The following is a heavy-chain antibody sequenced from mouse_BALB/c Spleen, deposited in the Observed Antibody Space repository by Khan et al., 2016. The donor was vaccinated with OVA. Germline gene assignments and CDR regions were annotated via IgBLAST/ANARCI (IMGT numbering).Heavy chain of an antibody. J-gene: IGHJ4*01. CDR1: GFIFSSYG. Sequence: EVELVESGGDLVNPGGSLKLSCAASGFIFSSYGMSWVRQTPDKRLEWVANISSGGTYTYYPDSVKGRFTISRDNAKTTLSLQMSSLTSEDTAMYYCTRYITTTTGDYYAMDYWGQGTSVTVSS. CDR3: TRYITTTTGDYYAMDY. CDR2: ISSGGTYT. D-gene: IGHD1-2*01. V-gene: IGHV5-6*01.